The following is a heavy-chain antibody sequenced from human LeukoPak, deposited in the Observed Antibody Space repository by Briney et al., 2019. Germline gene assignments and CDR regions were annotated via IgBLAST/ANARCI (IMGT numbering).Heavy chain of an antibody. D-gene: IGHD5-12*01. J-gene: IGHJ4*02. V-gene: IGHV3-30*18. CDR3: AKEWLRYFDY. CDR1: GFTFSSYG. CDR2: ISYDGSNK. Sequence: GGSLRLSCAASGFTFSSYGMHWVRQAPGKGLEWVAVISYDGSNKYYADSVKGRFTTSRDNSKNTLYLQMNSLRAEDTAMYYCAKEWLRYFDYWGQGTLVTVSS.